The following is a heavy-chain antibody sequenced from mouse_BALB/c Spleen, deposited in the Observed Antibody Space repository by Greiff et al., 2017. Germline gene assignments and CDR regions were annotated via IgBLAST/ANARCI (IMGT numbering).Heavy chain of an antibody. J-gene: IGHJ2*01. D-gene: IGHD1-1*01. V-gene: IGHV6-6*02. CDR3: TRAGTYFDY. CDR1: GFTFSNYW. Sequence: EVKVEESGGGLVQPGGSMKLSCVASGFTFSNYWMNWVRQSPEKGLEWVAEIRLKSNNYATHYAESVKGRFTISRDDSKSSVYLQMNNLRAEDTGIYYCTRAGTYFDYWGQGTTLTVSS. CDR2: IRLKSNNYAT.